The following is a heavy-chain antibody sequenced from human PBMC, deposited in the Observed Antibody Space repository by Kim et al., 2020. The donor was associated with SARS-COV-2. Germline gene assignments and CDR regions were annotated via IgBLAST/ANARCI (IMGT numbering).Heavy chain of an antibody. J-gene: IGHJ4*02. Sequence: SETLSLTCTVSGGSISSYYWSWIRQPPGKGLEWIGYIYYSGSTNYNPSLKSRVTISVDTSKNQFSLKLSSVTAADTAVYYCARHSPNAIAAAGFPYFDYWGQGTLVTVSS. V-gene: IGHV4-59*08. CDR1: GGSISSYY. CDR2: IYYSGST. D-gene: IGHD6-13*01. CDR3: ARHSPNAIAAAGFPYFDY.